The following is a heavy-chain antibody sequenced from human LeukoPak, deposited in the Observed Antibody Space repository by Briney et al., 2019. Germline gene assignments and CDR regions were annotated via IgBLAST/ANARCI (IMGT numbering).Heavy chain of an antibody. CDR1: GFTFSSYW. Sequence: GGSLRLSCAASGFTFSSYWMSWVRQAPGKGLEWVANIKQDGSEKYYVDSVKGRFTISRDNAKNSLYLQMNSLRAEDTAVYYCARDPTYYDYVWGSNRYGLEDYWGQGTLVTVSS. CDR2: IKQDGSEK. J-gene: IGHJ4*02. D-gene: IGHD3-16*02. CDR3: ARDPTYYDYVWGSNRYGLEDY. V-gene: IGHV3-7*01.